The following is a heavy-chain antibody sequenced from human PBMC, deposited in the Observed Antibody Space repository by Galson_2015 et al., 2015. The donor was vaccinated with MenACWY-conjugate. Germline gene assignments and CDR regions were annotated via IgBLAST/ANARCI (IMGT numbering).Heavy chain of an antibody. CDR1: GFSFGDYA. D-gene: IGHD3-3*01. CDR2: IRSKAYGGTT. CDR3: TSDYDFWSGYSYPDY. J-gene: IGHJ4*02. Sequence: SLRLSCATSGFSFGDYAMSWFRQAPGKGLEWVGFIRSKAYGGTTEYAASVKGRFTISRDDSKSIAYLQMNSLRTEDTAVYYCTSDYDFWSGYSYPDYWGQGTLVTVSS. V-gene: IGHV3-49*03.